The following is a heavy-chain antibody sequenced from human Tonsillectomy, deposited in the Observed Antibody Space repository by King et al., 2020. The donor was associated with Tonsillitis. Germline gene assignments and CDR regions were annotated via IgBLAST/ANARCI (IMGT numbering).Heavy chain of an antibody. V-gene: IGHV3-23*04. CDR2: ISGSGTST. D-gene: IGHD3-10*01. Sequence: VQLVESGGGLVQPGGSLRLSCAASRFTFSNFAMSWVRQAPGKGLEWVSAISGSGTSTYYADSVKGRFTISRDNSKNTVYLQMNSLRAEDTAVYYCASTFDYGSGGYHGADFWGQGTLVTVSS. J-gene: IGHJ4*02. CDR3: ASTFDYGSGGYHGADF. CDR1: RFTFSNFA.